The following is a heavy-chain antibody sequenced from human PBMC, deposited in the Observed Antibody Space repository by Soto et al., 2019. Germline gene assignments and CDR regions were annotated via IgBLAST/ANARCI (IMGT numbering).Heavy chain of an antibody. J-gene: IGHJ4*02. V-gene: IGHV1-3*01. CDR2: INAGNGNT. CDR1: GYTFTSYA. CDR3: ARGWDDFWSGYYTPDY. D-gene: IGHD3-3*01. Sequence: ASVKVSCKASGYTFTSYAMHWVRQAPGQRLEWMGWINAGNGNTKYSQKFQGRVTITRDTSASTAYMELSSLRSEDTAVYYCARGWDDFWSGYYTPDYWGQGTLVTVSS.